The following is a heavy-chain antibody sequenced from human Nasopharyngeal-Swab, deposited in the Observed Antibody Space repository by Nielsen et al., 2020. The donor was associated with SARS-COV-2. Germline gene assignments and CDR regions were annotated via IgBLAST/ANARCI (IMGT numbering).Heavy chain of an antibody. CDR3: ARAGSSWAIYYFDY. Sequence: ASVKVSCKASGGTFSSYAISWVRQAPGQGLEWMGWINTNTGNPTYAQGFTGRFVFSLDTSVSTAYLQISSLKAEDTAVYYCARAGSSWAIYYFDYWGQGTLVTVSS. CDR2: INTNTGNP. D-gene: IGHD6-13*01. CDR1: GGTFSSYA. V-gene: IGHV7-4-1*02. J-gene: IGHJ4*02.